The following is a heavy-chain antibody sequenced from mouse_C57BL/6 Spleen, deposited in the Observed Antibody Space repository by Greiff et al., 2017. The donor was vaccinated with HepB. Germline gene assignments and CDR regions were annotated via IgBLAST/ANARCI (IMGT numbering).Heavy chain of an antibody. CDR2: INPNNGGT. V-gene: IGHV1-26*01. Sequence: VQLQQSGPELVKPGASVKISCKASGYTFTDYYMNWVKQSHGKSLEWIGDINPNNGGTSYNQKFKGKATLTVDKSSSTAYMELRSLTSEDSAVYYCARSDGYDWFAYWGQGTLVTVSA. J-gene: IGHJ3*01. CDR3: ARSDGYDWFAY. CDR1: GYTFTDYY. D-gene: IGHD2-2*01.